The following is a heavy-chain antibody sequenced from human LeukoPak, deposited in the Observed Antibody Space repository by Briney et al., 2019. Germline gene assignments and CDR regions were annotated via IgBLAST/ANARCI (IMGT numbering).Heavy chain of an antibody. V-gene: IGHV4-59*12. CDR2: IYYSGST. D-gene: IGHD4-17*01. CDR1: GGSISSYY. J-gene: IGHJ4*02. Sequence: SETLSLTCTVSGGSISSYYWSWIRQPPGKGLEWIGYIYYSGSTNYNPSLKSRVTISVDKSKNQFSLKLSSVTAADTAVYYCARASHDYGDYSHFDYWGQGTLVTVSS. CDR3: ARASHDYGDYSHFDY.